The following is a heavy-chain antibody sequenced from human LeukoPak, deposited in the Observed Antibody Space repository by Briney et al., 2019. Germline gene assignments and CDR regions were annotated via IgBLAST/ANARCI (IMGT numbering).Heavy chain of an antibody. Sequence: GSVKVSCKASGYTFTSYGISWVRQAPGQGLEWMGWISAYNGNINYAQKFQGRVTMTTDTSTSTAYMELRSLRSDDTAVYYCARESRGYRYGYFYYYDMDVWGQGTTVTVSS. J-gene: IGHJ6*02. CDR3: ARESRGYRYGYFYYYDMDV. CDR1: GYTFTSYG. CDR2: ISAYNGNI. D-gene: IGHD5-18*01. V-gene: IGHV1-18*01.